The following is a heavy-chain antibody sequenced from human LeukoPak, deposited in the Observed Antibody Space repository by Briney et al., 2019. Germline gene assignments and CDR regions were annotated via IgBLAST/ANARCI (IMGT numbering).Heavy chain of an antibody. J-gene: IGHJ6*02. D-gene: IGHD4-17*01. V-gene: IGHV1-2*02. CDR3: ARDPPPSVKYGDYDYGMDV. Sequence: ASVRVSCKASGYTFTGYYMHWVRQAPGQGLEWMGWINPNSGGTNYAQKFQGRVTMTRDTSISTAYMELSRLRSDDTAVYYCARDPPPSVKYGDYDYGMDVWGQGTTVTVSS. CDR2: INPNSGGT. CDR1: GYTFTGYY.